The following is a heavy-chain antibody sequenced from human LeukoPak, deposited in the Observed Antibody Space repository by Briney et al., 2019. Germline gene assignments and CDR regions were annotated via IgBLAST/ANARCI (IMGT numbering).Heavy chain of an antibody. V-gene: IGHV4-30-2*01. D-gene: IGHD5-24*01. Sequence: SETLSLTRTVSGGSISSGGYYWSWIRQPPGKGLEWIGYIYHSGSTYYNPSLKSRVTISVDRSKNQFSLKLSSVTAADTAVYYCARGRDGYNSPDYWGQGTLVTVSS. CDR2: IYHSGST. CDR1: GGSISSGGYY. CDR3: ARGRDGYNSPDY. J-gene: IGHJ4*02.